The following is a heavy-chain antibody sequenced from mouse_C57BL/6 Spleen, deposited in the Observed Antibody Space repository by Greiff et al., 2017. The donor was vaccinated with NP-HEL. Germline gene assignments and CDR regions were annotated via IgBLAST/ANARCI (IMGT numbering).Heavy chain of an antibody. D-gene: IGHD3-1*01. CDR2: ISNGGGST. CDR1: GFTFSDYY. V-gene: IGHV5-12*01. J-gene: IGHJ2*01. Sequence: DVQLVESGGGLVQPGGSLKLSCAASGFTFSDYYMYWVRQTPEKRLEWVAYISNGGGSTYYPDTVKGRFTISRDNAKNTLYLQMSRLKSEDTAMYYCARHEQGLFDYWGQGTTLTVSS. CDR3: ARHEQGLFDY.